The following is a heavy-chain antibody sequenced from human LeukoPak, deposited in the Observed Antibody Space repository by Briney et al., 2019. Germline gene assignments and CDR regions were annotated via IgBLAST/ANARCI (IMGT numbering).Heavy chain of an antibody. CDR2: ISSSSSTI. J-gene: IGHJ4*02. V-gene: IGHV3-48*02. Sequence: GGSLRLSCAASGFTFSSYSMNWVRQAPGKGLEWVSYISSSSSTIYYADSVKGRFTISRDNAKNSLYLQMNSLRDEDTAVYYCARVAAYSGYGDYFDYWGQGTLVTVSS. CDR1: GFTFSSYS. D-gene: IGHD5-12*01. CDR3: ARVAAYSGYGDYFDY.